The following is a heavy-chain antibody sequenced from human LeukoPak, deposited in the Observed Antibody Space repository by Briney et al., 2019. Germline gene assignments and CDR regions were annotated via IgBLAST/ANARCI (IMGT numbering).Heavy chain of an antibody. J-gene: IGHJ4*02. D-gene: IGHD2-2*01. CDR1: GGSFSGYY. CDR3: ASLNCSNTSCYLIDY. Sequence: LETLSLTRAVYGGSFSGYYWSWIRQPPGKGLEWIGEINHSGSTNYNPSLKSRVTISVDTSKNQFSLKLSSVTAADTAVYYCASLNCSNTSCYLIDYWGQGTLVTVSS. V-gene: IGHV4-34*01. CDR2: INHSGST.